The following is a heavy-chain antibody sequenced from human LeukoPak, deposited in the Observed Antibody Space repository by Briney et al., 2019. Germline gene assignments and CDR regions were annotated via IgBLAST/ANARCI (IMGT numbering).Heavy chain of an antibody. Sequence: PGGSLRLSCAASGFTFSSYAMSWVRQAPGMGVVWVSAISGSGGSTYYADTMKGRFTISRDNSKNTLYLQMTSLRAEDTAVYYCAKDGTYDSQGSYYFDYWGQGTLVTVSS. CDR1: GFTFSSYA. CDR3: AKDGTYDSQGSYYFDY. V-gene: IGHV3-23*01. D-gene: IGHD3-3*01. CDR2: ISGSGGST. J-gene: IGHJ4*02.